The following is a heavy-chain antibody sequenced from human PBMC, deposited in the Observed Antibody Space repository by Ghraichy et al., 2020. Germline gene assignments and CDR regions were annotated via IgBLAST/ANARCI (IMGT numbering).Heavy chain of an antibody. CDR3: AGYTSSWFSENY. Sequence: SETLSLTCAVYGGSFSGYYWSWIRQPPGKGLEWIGEINHSETTNYNPSLKSRVTMSVDTSKNQFSLRLSSVTAADTAVYYCAGYTSSWFSENYWGQGSLVTVSS. CDR2: INHSETT. D-gene: IGHD2-15*01. CDR1: GGSFSGYY. V-gene: IGHV4-34*10. J-gene: IGHJ4*02.